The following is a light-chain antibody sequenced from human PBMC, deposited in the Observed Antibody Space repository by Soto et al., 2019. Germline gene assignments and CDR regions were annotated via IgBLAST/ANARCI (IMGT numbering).Light chain of an antibody. Sequence: QSALTQPPSASGSRGQSVTISCTGTSSDVGGYNFVSWYQQHPGKVPKLLIYEVTERPSGVPDRFSGSKSGNTASLTISGLQTEDEADYYCCSFAGRNNRVFGTGTKLTVL. J-gene: IGLJ1*01. CDR1: SSDVGGYNF. CDR2: EVT. V-gene: IGLV2-8*01. CDR3: CSFAGRNNRV.